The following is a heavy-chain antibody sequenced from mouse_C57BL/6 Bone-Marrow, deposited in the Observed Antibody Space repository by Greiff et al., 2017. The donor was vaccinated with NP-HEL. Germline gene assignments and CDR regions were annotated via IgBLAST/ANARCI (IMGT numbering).Heavy chain of an antibody. CDR1: GFNIKDDY. CDR2: IDPENGDT. V-gene: IGHV14-4*01. J-gene: IGHJ3*01. Sequence: EVQLQQSGAELVRPGASVKLSCTASGFNIKDDYMHWVKQRPEQGLEWIGWIDPENGDTEYASKFQGKATITADTSSNTAYLQLSSLTSEDTAVYYCTTPPPGFAYWGQGTLVTVSA. CDR3: TTPPPGFAY.